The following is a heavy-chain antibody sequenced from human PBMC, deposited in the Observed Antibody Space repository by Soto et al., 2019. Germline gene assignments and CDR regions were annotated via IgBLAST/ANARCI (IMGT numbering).Heavy chain of an antibody. Sequence: QVQLVQSGAEVKKPGSSVKVSCKASGGTFSSSTISWVRQDPGQGLEWMGGIIPTLDSANYAQKFQGRVTISADESTSTSYLELSSLRSDDTAVYYCARDRTICSNTWPLDYWGQGTLGTVSS. CDR1: GGTFSSST. D-gene: IGHD6-13*01. CDR3: ARDRTICSNTWPLDY. J-gene: IGHJ4*02. V-gene: IGHV1-69*01. CDR2: IIPTLDSA.